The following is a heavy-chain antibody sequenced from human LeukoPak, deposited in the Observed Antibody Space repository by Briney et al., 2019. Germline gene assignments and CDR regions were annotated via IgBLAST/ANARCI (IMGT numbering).Heavy chain of an antibody. CDR1: GYTFTGYY. CDR2: INPNSGGT. CDR3: ARGAEGRYCSSTSCYTFWFDP. J-gene: IGHJ5*02. V-gene: IGHV1-2*02. D-gene: IGHD2-2*02. Sequence: ASVKVSCKASGYTFTGYYMHWVRQAPGQGLEWMGWINPNSGGTNYAQKFQGRVTMTRDTSISTAYMELNRLRSDDTAVYYCARGAEGRYCSSTSCYTFWFDPWGQGTLVTVSS.